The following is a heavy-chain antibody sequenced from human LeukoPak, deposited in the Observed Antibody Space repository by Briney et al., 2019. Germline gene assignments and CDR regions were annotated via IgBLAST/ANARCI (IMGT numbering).Heavy chain of an antibody. J-gene: IGHJ3*02. CDR3: ARDASLPSGRGGAFDI. CDR2: ISSSSSTI. Sequence: PGGSLRLSCAASGFTFSSYSMNWVRQAPGKGLEWVSYISSSSSTIYYADSVKGRFTISRDNAKNSLYLQMNSLRAEDTAVYYCARDASLPSGRGGAFDIWGQGTMVTVSS. D-gene: IGHD1-1*01. V-gene: IGHV3-48*01. CDR1: GFTFSSYS.